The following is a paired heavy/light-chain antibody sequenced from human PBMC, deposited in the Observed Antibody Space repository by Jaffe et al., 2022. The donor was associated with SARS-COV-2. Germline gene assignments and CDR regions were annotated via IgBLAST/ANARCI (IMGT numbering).Heavy chain of an antibody. Sequence: QLQLQESGPGLVKPSETLSLTCTVSGGSISSSTYYWVWIRQPPGKGLEWIGTIYYSGSTYYNPSLKSRVTISVDTSKNQFSLKLSSVTAADTAVYYCTRREYYTSSGGFDPWGQGTLVTVSS. D-gene: IGHD6-6*01. J-gene: IGHJ5*02. CDR3: TRREYYTSSGGFDP. CDR1: GGSISSSTYY. CDR2: IYYSGST. V-gene: IGHV4-39*01.
Light chain of an antibody. CDR2: AAS. CDR1: QGISSY. J-gene: IGKJ4*01. V-gene: IGKV1-9*01. Sequence: DIQLTQSPSFLSASVGDRVTITCRASQGISSYVAWYQQKPGKAPKFLIYAASTLQSGVPSRVSGSGSGTEFTLTISSLQPEDFATYYCQQLNSYPTFGGGTKVEIK. CDR3: QQLNSYPT.